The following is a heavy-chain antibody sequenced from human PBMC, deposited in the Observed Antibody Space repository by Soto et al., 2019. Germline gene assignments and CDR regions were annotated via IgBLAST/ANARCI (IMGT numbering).Heavy chain of an antibody. V-gene: IGHV5-51*01. CDR1: GYSFTSYW. CDR3: ATRNIDTAIRY. CDR2: IYPGDSDT. D-gene: IGHD5-18*01. Sequence: GESLKISCKGSGYSFTSYWIGWVRQMPGKGLEWVGIIYPGDSDTRYSPSFQGQFTISADKSISTAYLQSSSLKASDTAMYYCATRNIDTAIRYWGQGTLVTVSS. J-gene: IGHJ4*02.